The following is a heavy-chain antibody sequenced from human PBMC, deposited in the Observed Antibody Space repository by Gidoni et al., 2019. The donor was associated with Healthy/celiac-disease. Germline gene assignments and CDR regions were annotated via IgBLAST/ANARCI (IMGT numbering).Heavy chain of an antibody. CDR1: GFTFSSYS. V-gene: IGHV3-48*01. D-gene: IGHD3-10*01. Sequence: EVQLVESGGGLVQPGGSLRLSCAASGFTFSSYSMNWVRQAPGKGLEWVSYISSSSSTIYYADSVKGRFTISRDNAKNSLYLQMNSLRAEDTAVYYCARVHYYGSGRSSDYYYYYMDVWGKGTTVTVSS. CDR2: ISSSSSTI. CDR3: ARVHYYGSGRSSDYYYYYMDV. J-gene: IGHJ6*03.